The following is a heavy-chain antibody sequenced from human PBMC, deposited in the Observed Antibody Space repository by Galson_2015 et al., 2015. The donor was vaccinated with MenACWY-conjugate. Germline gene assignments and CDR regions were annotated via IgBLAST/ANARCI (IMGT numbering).Heavy chain of an antibody. D-gene: IGHD3-10*01. CDR3: ARISRGPGSYTLDY. Sequence: SVKVSCKASGYTFTSYGISWVRQAPGQGLEWMGRISAYNGNTNYAQKLQGRVTMTTDTSTSTAYMELRSLRSDDTAVYYCARISRGPGSYTLDYWGQGTLVTVSS. CDR1: GYTFTSYG. J-gene: IGHJ4*02. CDR2: ISAYNGNT. V-gene: IGHV1-18*01.